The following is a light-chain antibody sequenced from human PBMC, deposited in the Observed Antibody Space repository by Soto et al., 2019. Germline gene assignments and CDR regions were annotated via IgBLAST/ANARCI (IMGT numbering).Light chain of an antibody. V-gene: IGKV2-28*01. CDR3: MQALQTGWT. Sequence: DIVMTQSPLSLPVTPGEPASISCRSSQSLLHSNGFNYLDWYLQKPGQSPQLLIYLGSTRASAVPDRFSGSGSGTDFTLKISRVEAEDVGVYYCMQALQTGWTFAQGTNVEIK. J-gene: IGKJ1*01. CDR1: QSLLHSNGFNY. CDR2: LGS.